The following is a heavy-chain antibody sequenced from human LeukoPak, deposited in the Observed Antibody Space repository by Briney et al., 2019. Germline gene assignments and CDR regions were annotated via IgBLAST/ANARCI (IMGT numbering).Heavy chain of an antibody. D-gene: IGHD3-10*01. J-gene: IGHJ5*02. V-gene: IGHV3-21*01. CDR1: GFTFSSYS. Sequence: PGGSLRLSCAASGFTFSSYSMNWVRQAPGKGLEWVSSISSSSSYIYYADSVKGRFTISRDNAKNSLYLQMNSLRAEDTAVYYCARAPRTRHGSGSRWFDPWGQGTLVTVSS. CDR3: ARAPRTRHGSGSRWFDP. CDR2: ISSSSSYI.